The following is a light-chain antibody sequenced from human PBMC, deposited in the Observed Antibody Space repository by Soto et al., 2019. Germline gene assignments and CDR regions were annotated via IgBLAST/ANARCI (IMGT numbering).Light chain of an antibody. V-gene: IGKV3-20*01. Sequence: EIVLTQSPGTLSLSPGERATLSCRASQSVSSSTSLAWYQQKTGQAPRLLIYGASSRAVGVPDRFSGSGSGTDFTLTMSRLEPEDFAVYYCQQYGDSPLTFGGGTKVE. CDR2: GAS. J-gene: IGKJ4*01. CDR3: QQYGDSPLT. CDR1: QSVSSSTS.